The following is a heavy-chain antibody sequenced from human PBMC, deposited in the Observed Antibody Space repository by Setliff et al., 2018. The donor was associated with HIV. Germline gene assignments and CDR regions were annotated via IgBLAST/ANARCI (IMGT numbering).Heavy chain of an antibody. CDR3: ARGPSLQTTLFDY. Sequence: SETLSLTCTVSGGSISRYYWSWIRQPPGKGLEWIGYIYYSGSTNYNPSRKSRVTISVDTSKNQFSLKLTSVTAADTAVYYCARGPSLQTTLFDYWGQGTLGTVSS. CDR2: IYYSGST. CDR1: GGSISRYY. V-gene: IGHV4-59*01. J-gene: IGHJ4*02.